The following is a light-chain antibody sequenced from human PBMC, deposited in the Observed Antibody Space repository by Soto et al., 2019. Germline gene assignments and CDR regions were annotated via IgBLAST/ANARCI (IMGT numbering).Light chain of an antibody. CDR3: QQVKTYPRT. J-gene: IGKJ4*01. CDR2: EES. Sequence: DIHLTQSPSFLSASVGDRVTITCRPSQAVPNNMAWYQQKPGKPPKLLIYEESTLHSGVPSRFSGRKSGTQFTLTIDILQPEDSATYYCQQVKTYPRTFGGGTKVEIK. CDR1: QAVPNN. V-gene: IGKV1-9*01.